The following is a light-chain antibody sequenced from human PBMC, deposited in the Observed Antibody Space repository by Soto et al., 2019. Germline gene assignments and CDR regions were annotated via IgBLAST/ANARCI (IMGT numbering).Light chain of an antibody. CDR2: ATS. Sequence: DIQMTQSPSSVSASVGDRVTITCRASQGISGWLAWYQQKPGKPPKLLIYATSNLQSGVPSRFSGSGSGTDFTLTIRSLQPEDFATYYCQQTNSFSLTFGPGTKVLI. CDR3: QQTNSFSLT. V-gene: IGKV1-12*01. CDR1: QGISGW. J-gene: IGKJ3*01.